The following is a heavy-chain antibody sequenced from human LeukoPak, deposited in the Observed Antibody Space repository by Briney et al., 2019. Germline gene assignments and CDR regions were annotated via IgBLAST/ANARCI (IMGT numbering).Heavy chain of an antibody. D-gene: IGHD4-17*01. CDR3: ARDPGGDYGDGFDY. Sequence: VKVSCKASGGTFSSYAISWVRLAPGQGLEWMGGIVPIFGTANYAQKFQGRVTITADESTSTAYMELSSLRSEDTAVYYCARDPGGDYGDGFDYWGQGTLVTVSS. CDR1: GGTFSSYA. J-gene: IGHJ4*02. CDR2: IVPIFGTA. V-gene: IGHV1-69*13.